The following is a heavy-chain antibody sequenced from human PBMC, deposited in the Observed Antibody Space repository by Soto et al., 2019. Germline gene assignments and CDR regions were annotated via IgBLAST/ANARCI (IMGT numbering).Heavy chain of an antibody. J-gene: IGHJ6*02. Sequence: EVQLLESGGGLVQPGGSLRLSCAASRFTFSCYAMSWVRQAPGKGLEWVSAISGSGGSTYYADSVKGRFTISRDNSKNTLYLQMNSLRAEDTAVYYCAKAGVVVVALLYGMDVWGQGTTVTVSS. CDR2: ISGSGGST. D-gene: IGHD2-15*01. V-gene: IGHV3-23*01. CDR1: RFTFSCYA. CDR3: AKAGVVVVALLYGMDV.